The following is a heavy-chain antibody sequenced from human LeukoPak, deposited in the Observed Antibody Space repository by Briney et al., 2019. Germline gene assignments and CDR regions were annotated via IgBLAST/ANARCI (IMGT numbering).Heavy chain of an antibody. CDR2: IYHSGST. Sequence: SGTLSLTCAVSGGSISSNNWWGWVRQPPGKGLEWIGEIYHSGSTNYNPSLKSRVTISVDKSKNQFSLKLSSVTAADTAVYYCARDLAVAVAGYNWFDPWGQGTLVTVSS. CDR3: ARDLAVAVAGYNWFDP. D-gene: IGHD6-19*01. CDR1: GGSISSNNW. J-gene: IGHJ5*02. V-gene: IGHV4-4*02.